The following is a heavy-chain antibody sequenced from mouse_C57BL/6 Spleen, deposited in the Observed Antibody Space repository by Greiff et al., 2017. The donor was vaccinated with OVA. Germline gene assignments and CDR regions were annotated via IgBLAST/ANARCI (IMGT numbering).Heavy chain of an antibody. Sequence: EVKLVESGGGLVKPGGSLKLSCAASGFTFSDYGMHWVRQAPEKGLEWVAYISSGSSTIYYADTGKGRFTISRDNAKNTLFLQMTSLRSEDTAMYYCARGGDGYLAWFAYWGKGTLVTVSA. D-gene: IGHD2-3*01. CDR1: GFTFSDYG. J-gene: IGHJ3*01. V-gene: IGHV5-17*01. CDR3: ARGGDGYLAWFAY. CDR2: ISSGSSTI.